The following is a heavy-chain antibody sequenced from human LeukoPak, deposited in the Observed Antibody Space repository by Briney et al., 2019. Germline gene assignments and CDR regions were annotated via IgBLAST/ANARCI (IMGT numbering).Heavy chain of an antibody. V-gene: IGHV1-18*01. CDR1: GYSFNNHG. CDR2: VGAGNGDT. D-gene: IGHD4-11*01. J-gene: IGHJ2*01. Sequence: ASVKVSCKASGYSFNNHGLSRVRQAPGQGLEWVGWVGAGNGDTHYAQKLQGRVTMTTDTSTNTAYMDLRSLRSDDTAVYYCARASSPYNWYFDLWGRGTLVTVSS. CDR3: ARASSPYNWYFDL.